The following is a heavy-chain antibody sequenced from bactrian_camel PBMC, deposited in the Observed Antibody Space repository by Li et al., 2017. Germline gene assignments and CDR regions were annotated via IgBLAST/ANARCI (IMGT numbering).Heavy chain of an antibody. CDR2: MWPGGGSR. Sequence: HVQLVESGGGSVQAGGSLRLSCVASGFSASEYYMAWFRQAPGEERDGVAAMWPGGGSRYYSDSVKGRFTFSQDDRKRTLYLQMDHLKPEDTGMYYCAADRSRMTTMQVLGFTPRYWGQGTQVTVS. J-gene: IGHJ4*01. D-gene: IGHD3*01. V-gene: IGHV3S1*01. CDR1: GFSASEYY. CDR3: AADRSRMTTMQVLGFTPRY.